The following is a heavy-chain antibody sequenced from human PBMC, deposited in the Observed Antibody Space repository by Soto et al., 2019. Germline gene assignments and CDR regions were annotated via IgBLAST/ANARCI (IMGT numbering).Heavy chain of an antibody. CDR1: GYTFTSYA. V-gene: IGHV1-3*01. Sequence: SVKVSCKASGYTFTSYAMHWVRQAPGQRLEWMGWINAGNGNTKYSQKFQGRVTITRDTSASTAYMELSSLRSEDTAVYYCARGSVGVVPAAMLGWFDPWGQGTQVTVSS. CDR2: INAGNGNT. J-gene: IGHJ5*02. D-gene: IGHD2-2*01. CDR3: ARGSVGVVPAAMLGWFDP.